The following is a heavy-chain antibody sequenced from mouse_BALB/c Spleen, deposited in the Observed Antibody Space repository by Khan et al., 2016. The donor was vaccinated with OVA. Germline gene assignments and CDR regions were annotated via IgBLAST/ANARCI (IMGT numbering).Heavy chain of an antibody. D-gene: IGHD2-1*01. V-gene: IGHV1-7*01. CDR2: INPSTGYT. CDR3: ARYYGNYYYAMDY. Sequence: QVQLKESGAELAKPGASVKMSCKASGYTFTSYWMHWVKQRPGQGLEWIGYINPSTGYTEYNQKFKDKATLTADKSSSTAYMQLSSLTSEDSAVYYSARYYGNYYYAMDYWGQGTSVTVSS. CDR1: GYTFTSYW. J-gene: IGHJ4*01.